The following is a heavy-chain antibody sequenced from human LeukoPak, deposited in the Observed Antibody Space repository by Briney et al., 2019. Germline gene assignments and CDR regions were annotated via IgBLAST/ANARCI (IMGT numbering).Heavy chain of an antibody. J-gene: IGHJ4*02. V-gene: IGHV4-38-2*02. Sequence: SETLSLTCTVSGYSLSSGYYWGWIRQPPGKGLEWIGSIYHSGSTYYNPSLKSQVTISVDTSKNQFSLKLSSVTAADTAVYYCARSPNYSGSYYFDYWGQGTLVTVSS. CDR2: IYHSGST. D-gene: IGHD1-26*01. CDR1: GYSLSSGYY. CDR3: ARSPNYSGSYYFDY.